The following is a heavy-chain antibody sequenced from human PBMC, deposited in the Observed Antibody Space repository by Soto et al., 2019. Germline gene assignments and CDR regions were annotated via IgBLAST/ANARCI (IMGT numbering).Heavy chain of an antibody. D-gene: IGHD2-15*01. CDR2: ISGSGGST. Sequence: GGSLRLSCAASGFTFSSYAMSWVRQAPGKGLEWVSAISGSGGSTYYADSVKGRFTISRDNSKNTLYLQMNSLRAEDTAVYYCAKAFYCSGGSCRNNYMDVWGKGTTVTVSS. J-gene: IGHJ6*03. V-gene: IGHV3-23*01. CDR1: GFTFSSYA. CDR3: AKAFYCSGGSCRNNYMDV.